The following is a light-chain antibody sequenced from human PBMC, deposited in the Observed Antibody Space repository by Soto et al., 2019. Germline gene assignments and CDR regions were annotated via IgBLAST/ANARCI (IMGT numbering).Light chain of an antibody. V-gene: IGKV3-20*01. Sequence: EIVLTQSPGTVSFSPGDRATLSCRASQSISANYLAWYQQKPGQAPRLLIYGVSIRATGIPDRFAGSGSGPDFTLTVSILEHEDFAVYYCHQYGVLPKTFGQGTTVEIK. CDR3: HQYGVLPKT. CDR2: GVS. J-gene: IGKJ1*01. CDR1: QSISANY.